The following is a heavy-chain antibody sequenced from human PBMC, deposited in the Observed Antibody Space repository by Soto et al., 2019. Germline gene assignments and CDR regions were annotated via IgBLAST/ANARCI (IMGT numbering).Heavy chain of an antibody. V-gene: IGHV1-69*13. J-gene: IGHJ3*01. CDR2: IIPMFGTA. D-gene: IGHD6-19*01. CDR1: GGTFGRNS. CDR3: ARPQGSGWRFNALDF. Sequence: SVKVSCKASGGTFGRNSINWVRQAPGQGLEWMGGIIPMFGTANHAQKFRDRIVITADESTNTAYLELNSLRYEDTAIYYCARPQGSGWRFNALDFWGQGTVVTVSS.